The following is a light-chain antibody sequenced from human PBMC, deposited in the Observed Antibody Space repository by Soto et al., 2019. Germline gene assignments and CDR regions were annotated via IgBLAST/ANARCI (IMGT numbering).Light chain of an antibody. CDR3: QQYNSYGT. V-gene: IGKV1-5*03. J-gene: IGKJ1*01. CDR2: KAS. Sequence: DIQMTQSPSTLSASVGDRVAITCRASQSISTYLAWYQQKPGKAPKLLIYKASSLESGVPSRLSGSGSGTEFTLTIRSLQPDDFATDYCQQYNSYGTFGQGTKVDIK. CDR1: QSISTY.